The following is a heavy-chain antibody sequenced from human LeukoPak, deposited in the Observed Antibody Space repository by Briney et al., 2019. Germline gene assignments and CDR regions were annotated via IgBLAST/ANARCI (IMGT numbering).Heavy chain of an antibody. CDR1: GGSISSGDYY. D-gene: IGHD2-15*01. J-gene: IGHJ6*04. V-gene: IGHV4-30-4*01. CDR3: ARAKRYCSGGRCYYYYGMDV. Sequence: PSQTLSLTCIVSGGSISSGDYYWSWIRQPPGKGLEWIGYIDYSGSTYYNPSLRSRVTISVDTSKNQFSLKLSSVTAADTAVYYCARAKRYCSGGRCYYYYGMDVWGKGTTVTVSS. CDR2: IDYSGST.